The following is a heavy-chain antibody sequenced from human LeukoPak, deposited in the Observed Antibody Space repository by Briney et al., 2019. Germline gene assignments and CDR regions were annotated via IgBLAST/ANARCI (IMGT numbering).Heavy chain of an antibody. D-gene: IGHD3-10*01. CDR1: GGSFSGYY. V-gene: IGHV4-34*01. Sequence: SETLSLTCAVYGGSFSGYYWSWIRQPPGKGLEWIGEINHSGSTNYNPSLKSRVTISVDTSKNQFSLKPSSVTAADTAVYYCARGLTMVRGVIKAINWFDPWGQGTLVTVSS. J-gene: IGHJ5*02. CDR2: INHSGST. CDR3: ARGLTMVRGVIKAINWFDP.